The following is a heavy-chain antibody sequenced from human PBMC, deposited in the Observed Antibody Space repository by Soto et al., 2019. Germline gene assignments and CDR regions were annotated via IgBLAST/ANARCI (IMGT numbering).Heavy chain of an antibody. D-gene: IGHD2-15*01. CDR3: ARDNEYCSGGSCYRSFDS. J-gene: IGHJ4*02. CDR2: TYYRSKWYN. CDR1: GDSVSSNSAA. Sequence: SQTLSLTCAISGDSVSSNSAASNWIRQSPSRGLEWLGRTYYRSKWYNDYAVSVKSRITINPDTSKNQFSLQLNSVTPEDTAVYYCARDNEYCSGGSCYRSFDSWGQGTLVTVSS. V-gene: IGHV6-1*01.